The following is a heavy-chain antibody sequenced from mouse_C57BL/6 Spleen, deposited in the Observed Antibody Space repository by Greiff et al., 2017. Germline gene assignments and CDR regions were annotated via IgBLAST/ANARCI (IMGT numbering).Heavy chain of an antibody. Sequence: EVMLVESGGDLVKPGGSLKLSCAASGFTFSSYGMSWVRQTPDKRLEWVATISSGGSYTYYPDSVKGRLTISRDNAKNTLYLQMSSLKSEDTAMYYCERASYGSSRMDYWGQGTSVTVSS. CDR1: GFTFSSYG. D-gene: IGHD1-1*01. J-gene: IGHJ4*01. CDR3: ERASYGSSRMDY. V-gene: IGHV5-6*02. CDR2: ISSGGSYT.